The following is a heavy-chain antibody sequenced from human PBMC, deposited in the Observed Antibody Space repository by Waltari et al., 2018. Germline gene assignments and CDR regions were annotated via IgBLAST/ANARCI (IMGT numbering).Heavy chain of an antibody. D-gene: IGHD3-3*01. J-gene: IGHJ4*01. V-gene: IGHV3-23*01. CDR2: ISESGDTT. CDR3: VKAWSAFHPRLRD. Sequence: EVQLLESGGALAQPGGSLFPSCAATGFTLTTCAVRWVRQVPGKGLEWVSGISESGDTTYYADYVKGRFTISRDNSKNTLYLHMNSLRAEDTAVYFCVKAWSAFHPRLRDWGHGTLVTVSS. CDR1: GFTLTTCA.